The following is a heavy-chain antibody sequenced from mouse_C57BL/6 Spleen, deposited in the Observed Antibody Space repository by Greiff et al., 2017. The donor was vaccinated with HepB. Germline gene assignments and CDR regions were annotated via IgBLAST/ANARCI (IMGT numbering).Heavy chain of an antibody. Sequence: VQLQQSGPGLVQPSQSLSITCTVSGFSLTSYGVHWVRQSPGKGLEWLGVIWSGGSTDYNAAFISRLSISKDNSKSQVFFKMNSLQADDTAIYYCARGIYDGYYWFAYWGQGTLVTVSA. J-gene: IGHJ3*01. V-gene: IGHV2-2*01. CDR3: ARGIYDGYYWFAY. CDR1: GFSLTSYG. CDR2: IWSGGST. D-gene: IGHD2-3*01.